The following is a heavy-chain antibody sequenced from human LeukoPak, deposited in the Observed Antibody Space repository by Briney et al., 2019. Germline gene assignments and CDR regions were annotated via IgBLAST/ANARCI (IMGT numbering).Heavy chain of an antibody. V-gene: IGHV4-34*01. CDR1: GGSFSGYY. CDR2: INHSGST. J-gene: IGHJ6*03. D-gene: IGHD3-10*01. Sequence: PSETLSLTCAVYGGSFSGYYRSWIRQPPGKGLEWIGEINHSGSTNYNPSLKSRVTISVDTSKNQFSLKLSSVTAADTAVYYCARRGVLLWFGELLYYYYMDVWGKGTTVTVSS. CDR3: ARRGVLLWFGELLYYYYMDV.